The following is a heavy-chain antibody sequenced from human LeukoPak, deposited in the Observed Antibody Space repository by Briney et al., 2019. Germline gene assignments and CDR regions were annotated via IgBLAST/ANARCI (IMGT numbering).Heavy chain of an antibody. CDR3: ARDLLGWNGVPDAFDI. Sequence: GGSLRLSCAASGFTFSSYAMHWVRQAPGKGLEWVAFIQYDGTNKYYADSVKGRFTISRDNAKNSLYLQMNSLRAEDTAVYYCARDLLGWNGVPDAFDIWGQGTMVTVSS. J-gene: IGHJ3*02. D-gene: IGHD1-1*01. CDR1: GFTFSSYA. V-gene: IGHV3-30*02. CDR2: IQYDGTNK.